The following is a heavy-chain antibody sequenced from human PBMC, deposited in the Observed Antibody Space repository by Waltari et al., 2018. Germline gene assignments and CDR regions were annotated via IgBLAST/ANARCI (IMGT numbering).Heavy chain of an antibody. Sequence: EVQLVESGGGLVQPGGSLRLSCAASGLPLSRYWMTWVRQAPGKGLEWVANINFDGSEQYYLDSVRGRFTISRDNARNSLYLQMDSLIADDAGVYYCARGSSYYVRFWEDWGQGTLVTISS. J-gene: IGHJ4*02. CDR1: GLPLSRYW. CDR2: INFDGSEQ. V-gene: IGHV3-7*03. D-gene: IGHD3-10*01. CDR3: ARGSSYYVRFWED.